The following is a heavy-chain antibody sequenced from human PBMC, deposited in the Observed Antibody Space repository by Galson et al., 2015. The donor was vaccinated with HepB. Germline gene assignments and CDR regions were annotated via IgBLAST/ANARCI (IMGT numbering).Heavy chain of an antibody. Sequence: SLRLSCAASGFTFSNYAMTWVRQAPGKGLEWVSSISASADRTYYADSVVGRFTISRDNSKNTLHLQMDSLRAEDSAVYYCARHDCGGGVCSDKFPFDCWGQGTLVTVSS. J-gene: IGHJ4*02. CDR3: ARHDCGGGVCSDKFPFDC. D-gene: IGHD2-21*01. CDR1: GFTFSNYA. V-gene: IGHV3-23*01. CDR2: ISASADRT.